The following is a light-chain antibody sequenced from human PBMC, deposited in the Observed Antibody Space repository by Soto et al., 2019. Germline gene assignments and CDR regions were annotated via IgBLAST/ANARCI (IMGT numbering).Light chain of an antibody. CDR2: GAS. J-gene: IGKJ1*01. V-gene: IGKV3-20*01. CDR1: QSVSSSY. CDR3: QQYDKSPWT. Sequence: EIVLTQSPGTLSLSPGERAPLSCRASQSVSSSYLAWYQQKPGQAPRLLIYGASSRATGIPDRFSGSGSGTDFTLTISRLEPEDFAVYYCQQYDKSPWTFGQGTQGGYQ.